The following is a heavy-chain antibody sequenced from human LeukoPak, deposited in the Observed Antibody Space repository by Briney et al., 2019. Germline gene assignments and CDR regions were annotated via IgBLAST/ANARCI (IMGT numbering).Heavy chain of an antibody. D-gene: IGHD7-27*01. CDR3: AKDFGWGLYYFDY. J-gene: IGHJ4*02. CDR1: GFTFSSYC. CDR2: IWYDGSNK. V-gene: IGHV3-33*06. Sequence: RSLRLSCAASGFTFSSYCMHWVRQAPGKGLEWVAVIWYDGSNKYYTDSVKGRFTISRDNSKNTLYLQMNSLRAEDTAVYYCAKDFGWGLYYFDYWGQGTLVTVSS.